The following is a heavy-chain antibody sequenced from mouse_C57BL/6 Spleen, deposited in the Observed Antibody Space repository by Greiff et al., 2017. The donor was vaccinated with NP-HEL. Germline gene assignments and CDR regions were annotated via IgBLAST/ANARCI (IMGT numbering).Heavy chain of an antibody. CDR1: GFTFSSYA. V-gene: IGHV5-4*01. D-gene: IGHD3-1*01. J-gene: IGHJ4*01. CDR3: ARLGLYAMDY. CDR2: ISDGGSYT. Sequence: EVQLVESGGGLVKPGGSLKLSCAASGFTFSSYAMSWVRQTPEKRLEWVATISDGGSYTYYPDNVKGRFTISRDNAKNNLYLQMSHLKSEDTAMYYCARLGLYAMDYWGQGTSVTVSS.